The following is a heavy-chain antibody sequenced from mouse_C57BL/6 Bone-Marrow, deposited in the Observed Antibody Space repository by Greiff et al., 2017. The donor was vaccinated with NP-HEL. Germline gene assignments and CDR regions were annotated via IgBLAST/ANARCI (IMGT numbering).Heavy chain of an antibody. Sequence: VQLQQSGPGLVQPSQSLSITCTVSGFSLTSYGVHWVRQSPGKGLEWLGVIWSGGSTDYNAAFISSLSISKDNSKSQIFVKMNSLQADDTAIYYCARKNPPGYYDAMAYWGQGTSVTVSA. CDR3: ARKNPPGYYDAMAY. CDR2: IWSGGST. CDR1: GFSLTSYG. D-gene: IGHD4-1*01. J-gene: IGHJ4*01. V-gene: IGHV2-2*01.